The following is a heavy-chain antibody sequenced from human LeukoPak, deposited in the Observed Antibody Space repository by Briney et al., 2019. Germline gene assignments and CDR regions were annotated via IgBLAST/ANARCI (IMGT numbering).Heavy chain of an antibody. J-gene: IGHJ4*02. CDR1: GGSISSYY. CDR2: IYYSGST. V-gene: IGHV4-59*01. Sequence: SETLSLTCTVSGGSISSYYWSWIRQPPGKGLEWIGYIYYSGSTNHNPSLKSRVTISVDTSKNQFSLKLSSVTAADTAVYFCARARSGPARDYFDSWGQGILVTVSS. CDR3: ARARSGPARDYFDS. D-gene: IGHD6-6*01.